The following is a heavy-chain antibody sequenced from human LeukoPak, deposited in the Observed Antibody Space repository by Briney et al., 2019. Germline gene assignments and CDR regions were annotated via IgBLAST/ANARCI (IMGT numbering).Heavy chain of an antibody. Sequence: GGSLRLSCAASGFPFNIYWMSWVRQAPGKGLEWVANIKEDGSEKYYVDSVKGRFTISRDNAKNSLYLQMNSLRAEDTAVYYCARASSWYTPSRFDPWGQGTLVTVSS. CDR2: IKEDGSEK. CDR3: ARASSWYTPSRFDP. V-gene: IGHV3-7*01. D-gene: IGHD6-13*01. J-gene: IGHJ5*02. CDR1: GFPFNIYW.